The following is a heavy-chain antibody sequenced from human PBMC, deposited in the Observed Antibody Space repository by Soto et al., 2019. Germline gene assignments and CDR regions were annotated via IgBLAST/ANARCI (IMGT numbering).Heavy chain of an antibody. CDR2: IIPIFGTA. D-gene: IGHD6-13*01. Sequence: GASVKVSCKASGGTFSSYAISWVRQAPGQGLEWMGGIIPIFGTANYAQKFQGRVTMTADESTSTAYMELSSLRSEDTAVYYCARGWSSSPDYYYYYGMDVWGQGTTVTVSS. CDR1: GGTFSSYA. CDR3: ARGWSSSPDYYYYYGMDV. V-gene: IGHV1-69*13. J-gene: IGHJ6*02.